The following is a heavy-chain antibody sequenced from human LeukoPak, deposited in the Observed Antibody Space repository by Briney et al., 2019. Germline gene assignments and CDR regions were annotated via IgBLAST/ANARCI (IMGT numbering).Heavy chain of an antibody. V-gene: IGHV3-23*01. Sequence: GGSLRLSCAASGFTFNKYAMSWVRQVPGKGLEWISAISGSGGSTYYADSVKGRFTISRDNSKNTLYLQMNSLRAEDTAVYYCARDQTRYYDFWSGYPDAFDIWGQGTMVTVSS. J-gene: IGHJ3*02. CDR1: GFTFNKYA. D-gene: IGHD3-3*01. CDR2: ISGSGGST. CDR3: ARDQTRYYDFWSGYPDAFDI.